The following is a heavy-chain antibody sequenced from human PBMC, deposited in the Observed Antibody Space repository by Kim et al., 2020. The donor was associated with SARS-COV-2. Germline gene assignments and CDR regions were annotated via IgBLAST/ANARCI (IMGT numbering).Heavy chain of an antibody. CDR1: GFTVSSNY. J-gene: IGHJ6*02. CDR3: ASMYYDFWRERGV. D-gene: IGHD3-3*01. V-gene: IGHV3-53*01. Sequence: GGSLRLSCAASGFTVSSNYMSWVRQAPGKGLEWVSVIYSGGSTYYADSVKGRFTISRDNSKNTLYLQMNSLRAEDTAVYYCASMYYDFWRERGVWGQGTTVTVSS. CDR2: IYSGGST.